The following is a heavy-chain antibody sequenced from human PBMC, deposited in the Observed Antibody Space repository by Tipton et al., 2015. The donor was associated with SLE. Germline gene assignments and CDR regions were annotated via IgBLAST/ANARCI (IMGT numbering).Heavy chain of an antibody. J-gene: IGHJ3*01. Sequence: PGLVKPSETLSLSCTVSGGSISSHYWNWIRQPPGKGLEWIGHIYYSGSTNYNPSLKSRVTISVDTSKNQFSLTLTSLIAADTAVYYCAREDEYGSSPGSFDFWGRGTMVTVSS. D-gene: IGHD6-6*01. CDR2: IYYSGST. V-gene: IGHV4-59*11. CDR1: GGSISSHY. CDR3: AREDEYGSSPGSFDF.